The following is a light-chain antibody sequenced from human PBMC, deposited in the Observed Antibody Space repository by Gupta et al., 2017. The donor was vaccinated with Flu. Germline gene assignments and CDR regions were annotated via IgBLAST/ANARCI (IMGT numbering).Light chain of an antibody. J-gene: IGLJ3*02. CDR2: DYT. Sequence: SFVLTQPPSMSVAPGQTARIACGATYIGSKSVHWYQQKPGQAPVLVVYDYTDRPAGIPERFSGSNSVNTATLSISRVEAGDEADYYCQLWDGGSDHPGVFGGGTKLTVL. V-gene: IGLV3-21*02. CDR1: YIGSKS. CDR3: QLWDGGSDHPGV.